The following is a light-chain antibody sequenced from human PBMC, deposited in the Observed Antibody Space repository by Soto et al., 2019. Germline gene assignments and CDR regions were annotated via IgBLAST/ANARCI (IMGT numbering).Light chain of an antibody. CDR1: DIGVKS. V-gene: IGLV3-21*02. CDR2: DAS. J-gene: IGLJ7*01. CDR3: QVWDRSSDHYV. Sequence: SYELTQPPSVSVAPGQTARVTCGGNDIGVKSVQWYQQKPGQAPVLVVHDASDRPSGIPERFSGSNSGNTATLTISGVEAGDEADYYCQVWDRSSDHYVFGVGTQLTVL.